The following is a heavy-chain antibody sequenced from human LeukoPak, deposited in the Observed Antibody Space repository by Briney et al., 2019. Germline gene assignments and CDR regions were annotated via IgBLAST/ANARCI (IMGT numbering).Heavy chain of an antibody. CDR2: ISGSGGST. J-gene: IGHJ5*02. CDR3: AKGTYGYKKNWFDP. V-gene: IGHV3-23*01. CDR1: GFTVSSNY. Sequence: GGSLRLSCAASGFTVSSNYMTWVRQAPGKGLEWVSAISGSGGSTYYADSVKGRFTISRDNSKNTLYLQMNSLRAEDTAVYYCAKGTYGYKKNWFDPWGQGTLVTVSS. D-gene: IGHD5-18*01.